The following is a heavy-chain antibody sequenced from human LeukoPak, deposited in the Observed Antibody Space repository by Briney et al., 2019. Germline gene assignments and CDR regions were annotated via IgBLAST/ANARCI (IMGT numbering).Heavy chain of an antibody. D-gene: IGHD3-22*01. V-gene: IGHV4-38-2*01. CDR3: AREHYDSSGYPPYFDY. J-gene: IGHJ4*01. Sequence: PSETLSLTCAVSGYSISSGYYWGWIRQPPGKGLEWIGSIYHSGSTYYNPSLKSRVTISVDTSKNQFSLKLSSVTAADTAVYYCAREHYDSSGYPPYFDYWGHGTLVTVSS. CDR1: GYSISSGYY. CDR2: IYHSGST.